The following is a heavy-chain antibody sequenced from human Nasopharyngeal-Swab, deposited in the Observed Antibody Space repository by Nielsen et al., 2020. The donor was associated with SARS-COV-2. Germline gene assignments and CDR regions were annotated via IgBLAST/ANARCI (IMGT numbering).Heavy chain of an antibody. CDR3: ARDSSSWYLLGGLDV. D-gene: IGHD6-13*01. J-gene: IGHJ6*02. CDR2: ISTSGSP. V-gene: IGHV4-4*07. Sequence: SETLSLTCTASGGPMSPFYWSWIRQSARNGLEYIGRISTSGSPTYNPSLKSRVTMSVDTSKNQFSLNVTSVTAADSAIYYCARDSSSWYLLGGLDVWGQGTTVTVSS. CDR1: GGPMSPFY.